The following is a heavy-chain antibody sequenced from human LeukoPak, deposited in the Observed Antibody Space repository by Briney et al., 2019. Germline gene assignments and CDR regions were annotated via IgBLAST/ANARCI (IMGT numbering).Heavy chain of an antibody. CDR2: ISGSGGST. Sequence: GGSLRLSCAASGFTFSSYAMSWVRQAPGKGLEWVSVISGSGGSTYYADSVKGRFTISRDNSKNTLYLQMNSLRAEDTAVYYCVTTIFGVVRNFDYWGQGTLVTVSS. CDR1: GFTFSSYA. D-gene: IGHD3-3*01. CDR3: VTTIFGVVRNFDY. V-gene: IGHV3-23*01. J-gene: IGHJ4*02.